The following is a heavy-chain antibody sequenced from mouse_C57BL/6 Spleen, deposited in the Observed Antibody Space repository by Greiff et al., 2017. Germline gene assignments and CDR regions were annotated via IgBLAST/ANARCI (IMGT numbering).Heavy chain of an antibody. CDR2: IWSGGST. CDR3: ARNEDYGEAWFAY. V-gene: IGHV2-2*01. CDR1: GFSLTSYG. D-gene: IGHD2-4*01. Sequence: VKLQESGPGLVQPSQSLSITCTVSGFSLTSYGVHWVRQSPGKGLEWLGVIWSGGSTDYNAAFISRLSISKDNSKSQVFFKMNSLQADDTAIYYCARNEDYGEAWFAYWGQGTLVTVSA. J-gene: IGHJ3*01.